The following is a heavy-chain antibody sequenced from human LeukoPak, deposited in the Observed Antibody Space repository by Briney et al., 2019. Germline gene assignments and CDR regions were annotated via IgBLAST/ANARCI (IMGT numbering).Heavy chain of an antibody. V-gene: IGHV3-30-3*01. D-gene: IGHD6-19*01. CDR2: ISYDGSNK. CDR1: GFTFSSYA. Sequence: PGGSLRLSCAASGFTFSSYAMHWVRQAPGKGLEWVAVISYDGSNKYYADSVKGRFTISRDNSKNTLYLQMNSLRAEDTAVYYCAKVVARNLVRKWLSKNDYWGQGTLVTVSS. CDR3: AKVVARNLVRKWLSKNDY. J-gene: IGHJ4*02.